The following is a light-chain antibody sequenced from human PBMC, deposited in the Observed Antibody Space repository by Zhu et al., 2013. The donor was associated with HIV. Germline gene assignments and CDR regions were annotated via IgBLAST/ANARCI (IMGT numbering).Light chain of an antibody. CDR2: DAS. V-gene: IGKV3-11*01. CDR3: QQRSDWPRS. J-gene: IGKJ5*01. CDR1: QSVSGF. Sequence: EIVLTQSPATLSLSPGERAALSCRASQSVSGFLAWYQQKPGQAPRLLIYDASNRATGIPARFSGSGSETDFTLTISSLEPEDFAVYYCQQRSDWPRSFGQGTRLEIK.